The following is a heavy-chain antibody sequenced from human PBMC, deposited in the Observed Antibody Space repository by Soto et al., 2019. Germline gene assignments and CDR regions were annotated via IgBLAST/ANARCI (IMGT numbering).Heavy chain of an antibody. D-gene: IGHD6-19*01. CDR3: ARVDSSGWYGRVDY. CDR2: IYYSGST. J-gene: IGHJ4*02. CDR1: GGSISSYY. V-gene: IGHV4-59*01. Sequence: KPSETLSLTCTVSGGSISSYYWSWIRQPPGKGLEWIGYIYYSGSTNYNPSLKSRVTISVDTSKNQFSLKLSSVTAADTAVYYCARVDSSGWYGRVDYWGQGTLVTVSS.